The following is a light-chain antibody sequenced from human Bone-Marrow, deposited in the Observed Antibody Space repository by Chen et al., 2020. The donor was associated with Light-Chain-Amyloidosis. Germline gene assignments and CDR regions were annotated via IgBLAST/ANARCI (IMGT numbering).Light chain of an antibody. CDR2: DDR. CDR3: QVWDRSSNRPV. Sequence: SYVLTQPTSVSVAPGQTATLVCGGNNIGSTSVHWYQQTPGKAPLLVVYDDRDRPSGIPERLSGSNSGNTATLTISRVEAGDEADYYCQVWDRSSNRPVFGGGTKLTVL. J-gene: IGLJ3*02. V-gene: IGLV3-21*02. CDR1: NIGSTS.